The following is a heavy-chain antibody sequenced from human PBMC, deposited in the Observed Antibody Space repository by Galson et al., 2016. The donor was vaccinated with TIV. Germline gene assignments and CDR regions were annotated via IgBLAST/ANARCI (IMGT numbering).Heavy chain of an antibody. D-gene: IGHD3-22*01. Sequence: SVKVSFKASGYTLTNYGISWVRQAPGQGLEWMGWISTYNGDTNYAEKFQGRVTMTTDTSTSTAHMELRSLRSDDTAVYYCARDRGSFSMILGLPYYYGMAGWGEGASVTLSA. CDR2: ISTYNGDT. CDR1: GYTLTNYG. V-gene: IGHV1-18*04. CDR3: ARDRGSFSMILGLPYYYGMAG. J-gene: IGHJ6*04.